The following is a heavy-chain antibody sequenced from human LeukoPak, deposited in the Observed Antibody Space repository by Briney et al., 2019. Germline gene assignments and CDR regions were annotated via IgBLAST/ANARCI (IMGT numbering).Heavy chain of an antibody. CDR1: GFTFSSYA. D-gene: IGHD6-25*01. Sequence: GGSLRLSCAASGFTFSSYAMHWVRQAPGKGLEWVAVISYDGSNKYYADSVKGRFTISRDNAKNSLYLQMNSLRAEDTAVYYCARDPSGPYYYYMDVWGKGTTVTVSS. V-gene: IGHV3-30*04. CDR3: ARDPSGPYYYYMDV. J-gene: IGHJ6*03. CDR2: ISYDGSNK.